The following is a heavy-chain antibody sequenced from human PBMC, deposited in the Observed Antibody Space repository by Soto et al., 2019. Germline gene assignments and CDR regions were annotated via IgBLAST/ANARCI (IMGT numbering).Heavy chain of an antibody. J-gene: IGHJ6*02. D-gene: IGHD3-22*01. CDR2: IIPIFGTA. CDR3: AREYYYDSSGYYYYYGMDG. V-gene: IGHV1-69*13. CDR1: GGTFSSYA. Sequence: ASVKVSCKASGGTFSSYAISWVRQAPGQGLEWMGGIIPIFGTANYAQKFQGRVTITADESTSTAYMELSSLRSEDTAVYYCAREYYYDSSGYYYYYGMDGWGQGTTVTVSS.